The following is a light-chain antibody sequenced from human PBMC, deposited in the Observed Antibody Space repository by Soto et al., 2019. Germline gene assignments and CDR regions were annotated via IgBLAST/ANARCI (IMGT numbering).Light chain of an antibody. Sequence: EIVLTQSPATLSLSPGERATLSCRASQSVSNHLAWYQQKPGQAPRLLIYDAFNRATGIPARFSGSGSGTDFTLTISSLEPEDLAVYYCQQRANWPPKVTFGEGTKVEIK. CDR3: QQRANWPPKVT. CDR1: QSVSNH. CDR2: DAF. J-gene: IGKJ4*01. V-gene: IGKV3-11*01.